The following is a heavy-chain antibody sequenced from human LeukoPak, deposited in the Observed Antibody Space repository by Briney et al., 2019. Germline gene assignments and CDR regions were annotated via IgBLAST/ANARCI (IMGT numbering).Heavy chain of an antibody. CDR3: AKDRGFDY. V-gene: IGHV3-30*18. CDR1: GFTFSSYG. Sequence: GGSLRLSCAASGFTFSSYGMHWVRQAPGKGLEWVAVISYDGSNKYYADSVKGRFTISRDNSKNTLYLQMNSLRAEDTAVYYCAKDRGFDYWGQGTLVTVSS. CDR2: ISYDGSNK. J-gene: IGHJ4*02.